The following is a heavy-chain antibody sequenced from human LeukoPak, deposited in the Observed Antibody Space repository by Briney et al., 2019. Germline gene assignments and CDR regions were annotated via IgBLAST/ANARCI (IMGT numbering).Heavy chain of an antibody. V-gene: IGHV3-23*01. J-gene: IGHJ4*02. CDR1: GFTFSSYA. Sequence: GGSLRLSCAASGFTFSSYAMSWVRQAPGKGLEWVSAISGSGGSTYYADSVKGRFTISRDNSKNTLYLQMNSLRAEDTAVYYCAKGWNYDILTGPYYFDYWGQGTLVTVSS. CDR2: ISGSGGST. CDR3: AKGWNYDILTGPYYFDY. D-gene: IGHD3-9*01.